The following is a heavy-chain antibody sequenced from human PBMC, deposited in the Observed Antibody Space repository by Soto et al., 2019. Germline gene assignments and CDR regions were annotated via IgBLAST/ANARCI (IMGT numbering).Heavy chain of an antibody. CDR1: GDSISTYY. CDR3: ARYYYDSSGYYYGWFDP. V-gene: IGHV4-59*01. D-gene: IGHD3-22*01. CDR2: IYYTGNT. Sequence: PSETLSLTCTVFGDSISTYYWSWIRQPPGKGLEWIAYIYYTGNTYYNPSLKSRVTISMDTSKNQFSLKLSSVTAADTAVYYCARYYYDSSGYYYGWFDPWGQGTLVTVSS. J-gene: IGHJ5*02.